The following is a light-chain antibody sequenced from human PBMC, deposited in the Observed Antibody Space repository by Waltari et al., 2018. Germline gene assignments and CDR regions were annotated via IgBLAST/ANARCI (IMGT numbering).Light chain of an antibody. CDR1: HPVLSSSNNKNF. CDR3: QQYYTIAPWT. Sequence: IVVTQSSDYLAVSLGEGAAINCKSSHPVLSSSNNKNFLAWYQQKPGQPPKLLIYWASTRESGVPDRISGGGSGTDFTLIISSLQDEDVAVYYCQQYYTIAPWTFGQGTKVEIK. J-gene: IGKJ1*01. V-gene: IGKV4-1*01. CDR2: WAS.